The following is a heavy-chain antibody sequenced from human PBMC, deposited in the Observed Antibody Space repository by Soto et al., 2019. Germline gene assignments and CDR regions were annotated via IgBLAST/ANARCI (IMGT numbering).Heavy chain of an antibody. J-gene: IGHJ3*01. D-gene: IGHD2-15*01. Sequence: EEHLVESGGGLVQSGGSLRLSCAASGFTFNYCWMHWVRQVPGKGLLWVSHIQNDGSRTTYADSVKGRFTISRDNAKNTLYLQMNGLRVEDTAVYFCARGQRGGFDLWGQGTMVTISS. V-gene: IGHV3-74*01. CDR3: ARGQRGGFDL. CDR2: IQNDGSRT. CDR1: GFTFNYCW.